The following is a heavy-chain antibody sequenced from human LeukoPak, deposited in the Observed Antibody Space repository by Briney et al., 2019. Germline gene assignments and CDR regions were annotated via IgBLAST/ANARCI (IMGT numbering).Heavy chain of an antibody. D-gene: IGHD1-26*01. CDR1: GFRVSSNY. CDR3: ARDKTSVGPLDH. J-gene: IGHJ4*02. Sequence: GGSLRLSCAASGFRVSSNYMNWVRQAPGKGLEWVSAIYSGGSSYYADSVKGRFTVSRDNSKNTVDLQMNSLGAEDTAVYYCARDKTSVGPLDHWGQGTLVTVSS. V-gene: IGHV3-66*01. CDR2: IYSGGSS.